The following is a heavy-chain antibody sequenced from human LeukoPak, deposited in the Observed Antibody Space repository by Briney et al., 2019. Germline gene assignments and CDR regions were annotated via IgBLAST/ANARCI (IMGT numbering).Heavy chain of an antibody. V-gene: IGHV4-59*01. Sequence: PSETLSLTCTVSGGSISSYYWSWIRQPPGKGLEWIGYIYYSGSTNYNPSLKSRVTISVDTSKNQFSLKLSSVTAADTAVYYCARVYHYYDSSGYYSIHDYWGQGTLVTVSS. CDR2: IYYSGST. CDR3: ARVYHYYDSSGYYSIHDY. J-gene: IGHJ4*02. CDR1: GGSISSYY. D-gene: IGHD3-22*01.